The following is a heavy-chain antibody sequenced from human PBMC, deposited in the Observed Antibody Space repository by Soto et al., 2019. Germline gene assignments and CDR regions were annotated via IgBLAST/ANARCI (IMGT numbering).Heavy chain of an antibody. D-gene: IGHD3-22*01. CDR2: IYYSGST. V-gene: IGHV4-59*08. Sequence: QVQLQESGPGLVKPSETLSLTCTVSGGSISSYYWSWIRQPPGKGLEWIGYIYYSGSTNYNPSLKSRFTISVDTSKNQFSLKLSSVTAADTAVYYCARRPYYYDSWSAFDIWGQGTMVTVSS. CDR3: ARRPYYYDSWSAFDI. J-gene: IGHJ3*02. CDR1: GGSISSYY.